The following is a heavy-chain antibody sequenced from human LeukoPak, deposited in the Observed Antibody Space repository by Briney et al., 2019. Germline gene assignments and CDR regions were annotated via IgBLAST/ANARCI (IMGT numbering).Heavy chain of an antibody. J-gene: IGHJ5*02. CDR2: IYYSGST. CDR1: GDSISSNYW. Sequence: SDTLSLTCAVSGDSISSNYWWSWIRQSPENDLEWIGYIYYSGSTHQNPSLQSRLTMSVDTSKNQFSLKLSSVTAVDTAVYYCARTASSSNGWFDPLGHGTLVTVSS. D-gene: IGHD2-2*01. CDR3: ARTASSSNGWFDP. V-gene: IGHV4-28*01.